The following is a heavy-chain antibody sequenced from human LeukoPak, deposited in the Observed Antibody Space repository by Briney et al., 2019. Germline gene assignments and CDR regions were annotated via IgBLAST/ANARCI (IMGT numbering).Heavy chain of an antibody. CDR2: IYSGGST. J-gene: IGHJ6*03. Sequence: GGSVSLSCAASGFTVSSNYMSWVRQAPGKGLGWVSVIYSGGSTYYADCVKGRFTLSRDNSKNTLYLQMTSLRAEDTAVYYCARVPVAGTFPIGYMDVWGKGTTVTVSS. D-gene: IGHD6-19*01. CDR3: ARVPVAGTFPIGYMDV. CDR1: GFTVSSNY. V-gene: IGHV3-53*01.